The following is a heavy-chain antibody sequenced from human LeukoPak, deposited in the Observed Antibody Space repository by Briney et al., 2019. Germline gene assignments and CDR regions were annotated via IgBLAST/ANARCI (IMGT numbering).Heavy chain of an antibody. Sequence: ASVKVSCKASGYTFTSYYIHWVRQAPGQGLEWMGVISPSGGSTTYAQKFQGRVTMTRDTSTSTVYMELSSLTSEDTAVYYCARVPYYDSSGYDNWGQGTLVTVPS. CDR1: GYTFTSYY. CDR3: ARVPYYDSSGYDN. CDR2: ISPSGGST. V-gene: IGHV1-46*01. J-gene: IGHJ4*02. D-gene: IGHD3-22*01.